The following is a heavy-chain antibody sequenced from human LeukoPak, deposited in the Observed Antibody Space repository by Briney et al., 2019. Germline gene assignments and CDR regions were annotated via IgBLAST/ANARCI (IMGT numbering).Heavy chain of an antibody. CDR2: ISYGGGTK. Sequence: GGSLRLSCAASGFSFSDYYIDWIRQAPGKGLEWVSYISYGGGTKHYADSVKGRFTVSRDNTKNSVILQMNSLRAEDTAVYYYVRGGQCSGGSCYADYSYYYMDVWGKGTTVTVSS. J-gene: IGHJ6*03. CDR1: GFSFSDYY. D-gene: IGHD2-15*01. V-gene: IGHV3-11*04. CDR3: VRGGQCSGGSCYADYSYYYMDV.